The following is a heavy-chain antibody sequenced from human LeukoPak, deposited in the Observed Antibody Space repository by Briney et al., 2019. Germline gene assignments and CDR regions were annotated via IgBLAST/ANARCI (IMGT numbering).Heavy chain of an antibody. J-gene: IGHJ4*02. Sequence: GGSLRLSCAASGFTFINYWMDWVRQAPGKGLEWVANINEDGSQTNHVDSVKGRFTISRDNAKNSLYLQMTSLGAEDTALYYCARNRGWQTFDFWGQGTLVTVSS. V-gene: IGHV3-7*01. CDR2: INEDGSQT. CDR1: GFTFINYW. CDR3: ARNRGWQTFDF. D-gene: IGHD5-24*01.